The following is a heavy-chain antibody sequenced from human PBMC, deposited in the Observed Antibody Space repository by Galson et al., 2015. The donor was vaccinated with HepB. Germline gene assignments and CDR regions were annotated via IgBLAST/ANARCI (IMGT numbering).Heavy chain of an antibody. CDR2: IIPIFGTA. CDR3: ARAPNYYDSSGYYGDYYYYYGMDV. J-gene: IGHJ6*02. V-gene: IGHV1-69*13. CDR1: GGTFSSYA. Sequence: SVKVSCKASGGTFSSYAISWVRQAPGQGLEWMGGIIPIFGTANYAQKFQGRVTITADESTSTAYMELSSLRSEDTAVYYCARAPNYYDSSGYYGDYYYYYGMDVWGRGTTVTVSS. D-gene: IGHD3-22*01.